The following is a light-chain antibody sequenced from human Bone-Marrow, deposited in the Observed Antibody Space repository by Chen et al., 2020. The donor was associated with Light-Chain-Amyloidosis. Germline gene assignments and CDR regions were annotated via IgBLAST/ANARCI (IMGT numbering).Light chain of an antibody. V-gene: IGLV6-57*01. J-gene: IGLJ3*02. CDR3: QSYQGSSQGV. CDR2: EDD. Sequence: NFMLTQPHSLSAYPGTTVIISCTRSSGSIATNYVQWYQQRPGSSPTTVIYEDDQRPSGVPDRFSGSIDRSSNSASLTISGLKTEDEADYYCQSYQGSSQGVFGGGTKLTVL. CDR1: SGSIATNY.